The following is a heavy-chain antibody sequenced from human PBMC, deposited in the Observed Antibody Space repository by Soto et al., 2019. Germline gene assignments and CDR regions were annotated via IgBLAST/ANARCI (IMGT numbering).Heavy chain of an antibody. Sequence: QLQLQESGPGLVKPSETLSLTCTVSGGSISSSSYYWGWIRQPPGKGLEWIGSIYYSGSTYYNPSLKSRVTISVDTSKNQFSLKLSSVTAADTAVYYCARHVTHNYSGSYRGTDYWGQGTLVTVSS. D-gene: IGHD1-26*01. J-gene: IGHJ4*02. CDR3: ARHVTHNYSGSYRGTDY. CDR2: IYYSGST. CDR1: GGSISSSSYY. V-gene: IGHV4-39*01.